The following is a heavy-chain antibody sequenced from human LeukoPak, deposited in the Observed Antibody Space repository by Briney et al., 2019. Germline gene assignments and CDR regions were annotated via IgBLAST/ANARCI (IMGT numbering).Heavy chain of an antibody. J-gene: IGHJ6*02. V-gene: IGHV1-2*02. CDR1: GYTFTRYY. D-gene: IGHD2-15*01. Sequence: GSSVNVSCMASGYTFTRYYMHWVRQAPGQGLEGMGWINPNSGGRNYAQKFQGRVTMTRDTSISTAYMELSRLRSDDTAVYYCARDCSGGSCYPTADYYYYYGMDVWGQGTTVTVSS. CDR2: INPNSGGR. CDR3: ARDCSGGSCYPTADYYYYYGMDV.